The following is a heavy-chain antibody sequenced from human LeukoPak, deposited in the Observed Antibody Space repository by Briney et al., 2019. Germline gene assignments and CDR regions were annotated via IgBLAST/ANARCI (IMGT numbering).Heavy chain of an antibody. CDR1: GFAFSSFA. V-gene: IGHV3-23*01. D-gene: IGHD3-9*01. J-gene: IGHJ5*02. CDR3: AKGSPLRYFDWLLPGGWFDP. CDR2: VSCNAGRT. Sequence: GGSLRLSCAASGFAFSSFAMTWVRQAPGKGLEWVSTVSCNAGRTYYADFVKGRFTISGDNSKSTLHLQMNSLRAEDTAVYYCAKGSPLRYFDWLLPGGWFDPWGQGTLVTVSS.